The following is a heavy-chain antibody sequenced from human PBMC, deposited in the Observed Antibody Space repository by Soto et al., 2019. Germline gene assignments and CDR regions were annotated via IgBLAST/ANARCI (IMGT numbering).Heavy chain of an antibody. Sequence: EVQLVESGGGLVKPGESLRLSCAASGFDFNNAWLNWVRQAPGKGLEWVGRIRTNTEGGAADYAAPVKGRFTISRDDSISTLYLQMNSLKSEDTAVYYCTTDITVALPNVGRWGQGTLVTVSS. D-gene: IGHD6-19*01. CDR1: GFDFNNAW. CDR2: IRTNTEGGAA. J-gene: IGHJ4*02. CDR3: TTDITVALPNVGR. V-gene: IGHV3-15*07.